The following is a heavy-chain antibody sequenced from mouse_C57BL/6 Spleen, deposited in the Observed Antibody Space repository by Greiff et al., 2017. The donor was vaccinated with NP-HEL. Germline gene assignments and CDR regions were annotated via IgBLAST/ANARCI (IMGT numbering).Heavy chain of an antibody. CDR3: ARRGTGTGYAMDY. D-gene: IGHD4-1*01. Sequence: VQLQQSGPELVKPGASVKISCKASGYTFTDYYMNWVKQSHGKSLEWIGDINPNNGGTSYNQKFKGKATLTVDKSSSTAYMEVRSLTSEDSAVYYCARRGTGTGYAMDYWGQGTSVTVSS. CDR1: GYTFTDYY. CDR2: INPNNGGT. J-gene: IGHJ4*01. V-gene: IGHV1-26*01.